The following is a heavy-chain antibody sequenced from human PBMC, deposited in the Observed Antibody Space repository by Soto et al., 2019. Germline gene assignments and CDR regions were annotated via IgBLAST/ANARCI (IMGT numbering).Heavy chain of an antibody. CDR2: IIPIFGTA. J-gene: IGHJ4*02. Sequence: QVQLVQSGAEVKKPGSSVKVSCKASGSTFSSYAISWVRQAPGHGLEWMGGIIPIFGTANYAQKFQGRVKITADKSTSTVYMELSSLRSEDTAVYYCARDDPTDYGDYTFDYWGQGTLVTVSS. CDR1: GSTFSSYA. CDR3: ARDDPTDYGDYTFDY. D-gene: IGHD4-17*01. V-gene: IGHV1-69*06.